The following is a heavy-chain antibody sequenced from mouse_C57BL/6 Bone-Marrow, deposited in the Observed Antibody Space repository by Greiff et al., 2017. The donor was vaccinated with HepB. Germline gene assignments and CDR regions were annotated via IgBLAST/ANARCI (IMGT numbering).Heavy chain of an antibody. CDR3: ARGEGNYPFAY. Sequence: EVNLVESGGDLVKPGGSLKLSCAASGFTFSSYGMSWVRQTPDKRLEWVATISSGGSYTYYPDSVKGRFTISRDNAKNTLYLQMSSLKSEDTAMYYCARGEGNYPFAYWGQGTLGTVSA. V-gene: IGHV5-6*01. CDR1: GFTFSSYG. CDR2: ISSGGSYT. J-gene: IGHJ3*01. D-gene: IGHD2-1*01.